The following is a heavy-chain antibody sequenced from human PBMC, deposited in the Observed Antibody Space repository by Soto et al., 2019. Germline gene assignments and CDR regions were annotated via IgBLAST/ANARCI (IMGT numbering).Heavy chain of an antibody. V-gene: IGHV5-51*01. D-gene: IGHD2-21*01. CDR1: GYSFTHKW. CDR2: IYPLDSYT. J-gene: IGHJ6*02. Sequence: PGESLKISCQASGYSFTHKWIVWVRQRPGKGLEWLGVIYPLDSYTKYSPSSEGQVTMSVDKSVKTASLLLNSLKASDTAIYFCARVIVPQVPTMGGMDVWGQGTTVTVSS. CDR3: ARVIVPQVPTMGGMDV.